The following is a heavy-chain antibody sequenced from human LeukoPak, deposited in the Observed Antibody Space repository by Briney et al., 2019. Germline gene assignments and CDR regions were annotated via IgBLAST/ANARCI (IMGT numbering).Heavy chain of an antibody. Sequence: GGSLRLSCRASGFTFNNYWMNWVRQAPGKGLEWVSYVSGNGDTKYYAESVRGRFTISRDNAKNSLYLQMNSLRAEDTAVYYCVSAYGGLLDYWGQGTLVTVSS. CDR2: VSGNGDTK. J-gene: IGHJ4*02. CDR1: GFTFNNYW. D-gene: IGHD3-16*01. V-gene: IGHV3-48*04. CDR3: VSAYGGLLDY.